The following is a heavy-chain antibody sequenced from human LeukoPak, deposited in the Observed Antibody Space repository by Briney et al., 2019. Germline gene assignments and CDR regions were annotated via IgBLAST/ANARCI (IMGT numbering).Heavy chain of an antibody. CDR3: ARDSGSSTTLFDP. CDR1: GYTFTGYY. V-gene: IGHV1-2*02. CDR2: INPNSGGT. J-gene: IGHJ5*02. Sequence: ASVKVSCKASGYTFTGYYMHWVRQAPGQGLEWMGWINPNSGGTNYAQKFQGRVTMTRDTSISTAYMELSSLRSEDTAVYYCARDSGSSTTLFDPWGQGTLVTVSS. D-gene: IGHD2-2*01.